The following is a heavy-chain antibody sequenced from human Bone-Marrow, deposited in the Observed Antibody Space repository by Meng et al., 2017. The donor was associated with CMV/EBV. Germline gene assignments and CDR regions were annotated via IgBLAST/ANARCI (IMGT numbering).Heavy chain of an antibody. CDR2: MYNSGST. D-gene: IGHD3-3*01. Sequence: SETLSLTCTVSGGSISNYYWSWIRQPPGKGLEWIGYMYNSGSTNYNPSLKSRVTISVDTSKNQFSLKLSSVTAADTAVYYCARDRVPPYYDFWSGSGRYYYYGMDVWGQGTTVTVSS. V-gene: IGHV4-59*01. CDR1: GGSISNYY. J-gene: IGHJ6*02. CDR3: ARDRVPPYYDFWSGSGRYYYYGMDV.